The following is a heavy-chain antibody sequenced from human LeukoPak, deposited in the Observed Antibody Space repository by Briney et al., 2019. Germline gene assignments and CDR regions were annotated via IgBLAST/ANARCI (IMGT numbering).Heavy chain of an antibody. Sequence: SETLSLTCTVSGGSISYYYWSWIRQSPGKGLEWIGYIYYSGTTNYTPSLKSSLTISVDTSKNRFSLQMSSVTAAQTAVYYGAREYPQATVPEGMDVWGQGTTVTVSS. CDR2: IYYSGTT. D-gene: IGHD4-17*01. CDR3: AREYPQATVPEGMDV. V-gene: IGHV4-59*01. CDR1: GGSISYYY. J-gene: IGHJ6*02.